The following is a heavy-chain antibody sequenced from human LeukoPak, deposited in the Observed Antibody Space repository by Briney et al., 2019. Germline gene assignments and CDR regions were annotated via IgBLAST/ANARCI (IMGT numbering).Heavy chain of an antibody. Sequence: PSETLSLTCTVSGGSISSSSYYWGWIRQPPGKGLEWIGSIYYSGSTYYNPSLKSRVTISVDTSKNQFSLKLSSVTAADTAVYYCARDASRKLGITDYWGQGTLVTVSS. CDR3: ARDASRKLGITDY. J-gene: IGHJ4*02. CDR1: GGSISSSSYY. D-gene: IGHD7-27*01. V-gene: IGHV4-39*07. CDR2: IYYSGST.